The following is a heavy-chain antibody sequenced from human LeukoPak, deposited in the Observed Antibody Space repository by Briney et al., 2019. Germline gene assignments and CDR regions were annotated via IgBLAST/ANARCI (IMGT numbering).Heavy chain of an antibody. V-gene: IGHV1-46*01. CDR2: INPSGGST. CDR1: GYTFTSYY. Sequence: ASVKVSCTSSGYTFTSYYMHWVRQAPGQELAWLGIINPSGGSTSYAQKFQGRVTMTRDTSTSTVYMKLSSLRSEDTAVYYCARDYCTNGVCYPWTDWGQGTLVTVSS. J-gene: IGHJ4*02. CDR3: ARDYCTNGVCYPWTD. D-gene: IGHD2-8*01.